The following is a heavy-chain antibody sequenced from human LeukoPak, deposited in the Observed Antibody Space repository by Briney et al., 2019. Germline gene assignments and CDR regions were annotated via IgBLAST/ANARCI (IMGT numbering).Heavy chain of an antibody. J-gene: IGHJ4*02. Sequence: TSETLSLTCGVSGDSISSTNWWSWVRQPPGKGLEWIGEIYHSGSTNYNPSLKSRVTISVDKSKNQFSLKVSSVTAADTAVYYCARGGTGHLDYWGQGTLVTVSS. CDR1: GDSISSTNW. CDR3: ARGGTGHLDY. D-gene: IGHD7-27*01. CDR2: IYHSGST. V-gene: IGHV4-4*02.